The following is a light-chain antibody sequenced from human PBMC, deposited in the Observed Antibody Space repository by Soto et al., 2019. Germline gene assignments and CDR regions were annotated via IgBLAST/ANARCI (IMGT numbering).Light chain of an antibody. CDR2: EVS. Sequence: QSVLTQPASVSGSPGQSITISCTGTSSDVGGYNYVSWYQQHPGKAPKLMIYEVSNRPSGVPDRFSDSKSGTSASLAISGLRSEDEADYYCAAWDDSLSVYVFGTGTKVTVL. CDR1: SSDVGGYNY. J-gene: IGLJ1*01. CDR3: AAWDDSLSVYV. V-gene: IGLV2-14*01.